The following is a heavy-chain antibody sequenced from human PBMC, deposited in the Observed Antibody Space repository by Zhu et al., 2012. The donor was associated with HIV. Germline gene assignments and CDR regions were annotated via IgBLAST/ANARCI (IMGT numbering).Heavy chain of an antibody. CDR1: GGSISSSSYY. CDR2: IYYSGST. Sequence: QVQLQESGPGLVKPSETLSLTCTVSGGSISSSSYYWGWIRQPPGKGLEWIGSIYYSGSTYYNPSLKSRVTISVDTSKNQFSLKLSSVTAADTAVYYCARPHWILGIGMDVWGQGTTVTVSS. J-gene: IGHJ6*02. CDR3: ARPHWILGIGMDV. D-gene: IGHD5-18*01. V-gene: IGHV4-39*07.